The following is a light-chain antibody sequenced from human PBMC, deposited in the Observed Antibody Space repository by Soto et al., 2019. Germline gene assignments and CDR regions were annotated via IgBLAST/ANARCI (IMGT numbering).Light chain of an antibody. J-gene: IGLJ2*01. V-gene: IGLV2-23*01. CDR2: EAS. CDR3: CSYAGSSTYV. Sequence: QSALTQPASVSGSPGQSITISCTGTSSNVGSYILVSWYQQHPGIAPKLMIYEASKRPSGVSNRFSGSKSGNTASLTISGLQAEDEADYYCCSYAGSSTYVFGGGTKLTVL. CDR1: SSNVGSYIL.